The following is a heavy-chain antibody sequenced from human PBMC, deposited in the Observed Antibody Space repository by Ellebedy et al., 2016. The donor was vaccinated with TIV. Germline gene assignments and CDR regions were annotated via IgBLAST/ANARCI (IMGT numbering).Heavy chain of an antibody. V-gene: IGHV3-33*01. CDR2: IWYDGSNK. J-gene: IGHJ4*02. Sequence: PGGSLRLSCAASGLTFSSYGMHWVRQAPGKGLEWVAVIWYDGSNKYYADSVKGRFTISRDNSKNTLYLQMNSLRAEDTAVYYCARDHQREITIFGVVIEYYFDYWGQGTLVTVSS. D-gene: IGHD3-3*01. CDR1: GLTFSSYG. CDR3: ARDHQREITIFGVVIEYYFDY.